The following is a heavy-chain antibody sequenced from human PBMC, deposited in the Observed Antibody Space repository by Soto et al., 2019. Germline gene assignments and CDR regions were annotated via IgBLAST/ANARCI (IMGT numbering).Heavy chain of an antibody. Sequence: GGSLRHSCAASGFTFDDYTMHWVRQPPGKGLEWVSLISWDSGSIYYGDSVKGRFTISRDNSKKSLYLQINSLRSEDSALYYCAKDNGTSPDYYYGMDVWGQGTKVTVSS. D-gene: IGHD2-2*01. V-gene: IGHV3-43*01. CDR2: ISWDSGSI. J-gene: IGHJ6*02. CDR3: AKDNGTSPDYYYGMDV. CDR1: GFTFDDYT.